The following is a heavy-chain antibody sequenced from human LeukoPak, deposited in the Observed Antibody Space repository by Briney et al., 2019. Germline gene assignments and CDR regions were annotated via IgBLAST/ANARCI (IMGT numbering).Heavy chain of an antibody. CDR3: ARGGSYGWDAFDM. CDR1: GFTFSSNW. CDR2: IDSGGSST. V-gene: IGHV3-74*01. D-gene: IGHD3-10*01. Sequence: GGSLRLSCAASGFTFSSNWMHWVRHVPGKGLVWVSRIDSGGSSTNYADSVRGRFTISRDNAKNTLSLQMHSLRAEDTAVYYCARGGSYGWDAFDMWGQGTMVTVSS. J-gene: IGHJ3*02.